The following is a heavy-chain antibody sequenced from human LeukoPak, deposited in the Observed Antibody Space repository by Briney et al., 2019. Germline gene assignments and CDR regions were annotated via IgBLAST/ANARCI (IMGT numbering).Heavy chain of an antibody. D-gene: IGHD1-26*01. CDR1: GGSFSGYY. J-gene: IGHJ6*02. CDR2: INHSGST. Sequence: PSETLSLTCAVYGGSFSGYYWSWIRQPPGKGLEWIGEINHSGSTNYNPSLKSRVTISVDTSKNQFSLKLSSVTAADTAVYYCARSGIWTLLGMDVWGQGTTVTVSS. V-gene: IGHV4-34*01. CDR3: ARSGIWTLLGMDV.